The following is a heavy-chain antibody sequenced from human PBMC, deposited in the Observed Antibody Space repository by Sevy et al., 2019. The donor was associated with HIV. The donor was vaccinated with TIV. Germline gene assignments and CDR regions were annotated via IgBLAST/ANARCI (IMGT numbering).Heavy chain of an antibody. Sequence: GGSLRLSCAASGFNFNIYSLNWVRQSPGKGLQWVSLISKSGSDIFYADSVKGRFTISRDNAKNSLYLHMTSLRSDDTGVYSCARGPSMDYWGQGTLVTVSS. CDR2: ISKSGSDI. V-gene: IGHV3-21*01. CDR1: GFNFNIYS. CDR3: ARGPSMDY. J-gene: IGHJ4*02.